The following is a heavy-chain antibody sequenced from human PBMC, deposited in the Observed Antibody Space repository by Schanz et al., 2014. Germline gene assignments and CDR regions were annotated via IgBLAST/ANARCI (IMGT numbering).Heavy chain of an antibody. CDR1: GFTISSYS. Sequence: VQLVESGGGLVKPGGSLRLSCAASGFTISSYSMNWVRQAPGKGLEWVSSISSSGSYIHYADSVKGRFTISRDNAKNSLYLQMNSLRAEDTAVFYCAKGMGYCSGGTCYDYYYYGLDVWGQGTTVTVSS. J-gene: IGHJ6*02. CDR2: ISSSGSYI. D-gene: IGHD2-15*01. V-gene: IGHV3-21*04. CDR3: AKGMGYCSGGTCYDYYYYGLDV.